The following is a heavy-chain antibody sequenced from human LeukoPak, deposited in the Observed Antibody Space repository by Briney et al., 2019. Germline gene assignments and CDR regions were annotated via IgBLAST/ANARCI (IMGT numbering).Heavy chain of an antibody. CDR1: TDFISSYY. J-gene: IGHJ5*02. Sequence: ETLSLTCTVSTDFISSYYWSWIRQPPGKGLEWIAFISSSGITNYNPSLKSRVSISADTSKNQFSLNVSSVTAADTAVYYCARGGASSQWFDPWGQGTLVTVSS. V-gene: IGHV4-59*01. CDR2: ISSSGIT. CDR3: ARGGASSQWFDP. D-gene: IGHD2-15*01.